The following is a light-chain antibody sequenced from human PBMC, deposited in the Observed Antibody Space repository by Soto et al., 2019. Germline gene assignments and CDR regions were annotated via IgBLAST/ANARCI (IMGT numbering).Light chain of an antibody. Sequence: DIQMTQSPSSLSASVGDRVTITCRASQGITNYLAWYQQKPGTPPKLLIYDASTLQSGVPSRFSGSGSGTDFTLTISSPQPEDVATYYCQKYNNAPRTFGQGTKVEIK. CDR2: DAS. CDR1: QGITNY. V-gene: IGKV1-27*01. J-gene: IGKJ1*01. CDR3: QKYNNAPRT.